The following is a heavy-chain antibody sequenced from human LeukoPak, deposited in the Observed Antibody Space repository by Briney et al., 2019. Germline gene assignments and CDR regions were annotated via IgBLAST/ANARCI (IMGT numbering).Heavy chain of an antibody. CDR2: IYSGGST. CDR3: ARGGSYLSACDI. V-gene: IGHV3-53*01. CDR1: GFTVNSNY. Sequence: GGSLRLSCEASGFTVNSNYMSWVRQAPGKGLEWVSIIYSGGSTFYADSVKGRFTISRDNSKNTLYLQMNSLRAEDTAVYYCARGGSYLSACDIWGQGTMVTVSS. D-gene: IGHD1-26*01. J-gene: IGHJ3*02.